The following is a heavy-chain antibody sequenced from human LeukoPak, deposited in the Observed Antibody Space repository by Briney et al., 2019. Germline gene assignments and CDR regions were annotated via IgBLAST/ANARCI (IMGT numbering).Heavy chain of an antibody. CDR3: ARGYDYYDSSGYYLDH. J-gene: IGHJ5*02. D-gene: IGHD3-22*01. CDR1: GGSISSGGYY. V-gene: IGHV4-31*03. Sequence: SQTLSLTCTVSGGSISSGGYYWSWIRQHPGKGLEWIGYIYYSGSTYYNPSLKSRVTISVDTSKNQFSLKLSSVTAADTAVYYCARGYDYYDSSGYYLDHWGQGTLVTVSS. CDR2: IYYSGST.